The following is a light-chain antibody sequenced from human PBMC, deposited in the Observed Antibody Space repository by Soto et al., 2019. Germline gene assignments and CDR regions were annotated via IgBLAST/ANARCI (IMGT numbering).Light chain of an antibody. J-gene: IGKJ2*01. CDR1: QSISSY. Sequence: DIQMTQSASSLSASVGDRVTITCRASQSISSYLNWYQQKPGKAPKLLIYAASSLQSGVPSRFSGSGSGTDFTLTISSLRPEDFATYYCQQSYSTPTFGQGTKLEIK. CDR2: AAS. CDR3: QQSYSTPT. V-gene: IGKV1-39*01.